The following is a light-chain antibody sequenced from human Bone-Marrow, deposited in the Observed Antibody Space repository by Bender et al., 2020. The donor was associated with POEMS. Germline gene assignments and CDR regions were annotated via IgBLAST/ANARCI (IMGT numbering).Light chain of an antibody. Sequence: QSVLTHPPSTSGTPGQRVTMSCSGSSSNIGSNYVYWYQQLPGTAPKLLIYSNNQRPSGVPDRFSGSKSGTSASLAISGLRSEYEALYYCSAWDDSLSGWVFGGGTKLTVL. V-gene: IGLV1-47*01. CDR3: SAWDDSLSGWV. CDR1: SSNIGSNY. J-gene: IGLJ3*02. CDR2: SNN.